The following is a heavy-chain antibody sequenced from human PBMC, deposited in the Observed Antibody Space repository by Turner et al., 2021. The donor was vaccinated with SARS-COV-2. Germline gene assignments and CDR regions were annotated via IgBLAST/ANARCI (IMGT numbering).Heavy chain of an antibody. CDR2: INPNSGGT. CDR3: ARGPAVFGVVIMGY. V-gene: IGHV1-2*02. Sequence: HGQLLQVGAEGKKPGASVKVSCTASGYTLTGYYMHWARQAPGQGLEWMGWINPNSGGTNYAQKFQGRVTMTRDTSISTVYMELSRLRSDDTAVYYCARGPAVFGVVIMGYWGQGTLVTVSS. CDR1: GYTLTGYY. D-gene: IGHD3-3*01. J-gene: IGHJ4*02.